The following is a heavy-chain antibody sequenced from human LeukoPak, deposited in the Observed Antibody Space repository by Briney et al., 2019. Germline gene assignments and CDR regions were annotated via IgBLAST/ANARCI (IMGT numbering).Heavy chain of an antibody. D-gene: IGHD1-26*01. V-gene: IGHV3-74*01. Sequence: PGGSLRLSCAASGFAFSTYWMHWVRQAPGKGLVWVSRINSDGSSTSYADSVKGRFTISRDNAKNTLYLQMNSLRAEDTAVYYCARVLDGVGATRSFDYWAREPWSPSPQ. CDR3: ARVLDGVGATRSFDY. CDR2: INSDGSST. CDR1: GFAFSTYW. J-gene: IGHJ4*02.